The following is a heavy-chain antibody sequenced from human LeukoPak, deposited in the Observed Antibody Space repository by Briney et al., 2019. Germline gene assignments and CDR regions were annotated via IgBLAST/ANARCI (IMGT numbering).Heavy chain of an antibody. V-gene: IGHV4-34*01. CDR3: ARGAPRGRYSGSYYH. Sequence: GSLRLSCAASGFTFSSYAMSWVRQAPGKGLEWIGEINHSGSPNYNPSLKSRVTISVDTSKNQFSLKLSSVTAADTAVYYCARGAPRGRYSGSYYHWGQGTLVTVSS. CDR2: INHSGSP. D-gene: IGHD1-26*01. CDR1: GFTFSSYA. J-gene: IGHJ5*02.